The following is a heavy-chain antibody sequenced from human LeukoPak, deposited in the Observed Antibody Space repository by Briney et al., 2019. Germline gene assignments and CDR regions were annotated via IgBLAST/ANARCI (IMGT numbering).Heavy chain of an antibody. CDR2: INPSSGGT. D-gene: IGHD2-21*02. J-gene: IGHJ2*01. CDR3: ATSLNVTLIKCFDL. Sequence: GASVKVSCKASGYTFTGYYMHWVRQAPGQGLEWMGWINPSSGGTNYAQKFQGRVTMTRDTSISTAYMEMTRLRSDDAAVYYCATSLNVTLIKCFDLWGRGTLVTVSS. V-gene: IGHV1-2*02. CDR1: GYTFTGYY.